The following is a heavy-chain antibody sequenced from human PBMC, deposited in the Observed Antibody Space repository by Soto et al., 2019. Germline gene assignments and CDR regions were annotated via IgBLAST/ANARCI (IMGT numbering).Heavy chain of an antibody. CDR2: ISYDGSNK. D-gene: IGHD2-21*02. Sequence: HPGGSLRLSCAASGFTFSSYGMHWVRQAPGKGLEWVAVISYDGSNKYYADSVKGRFTISRDNSKNTLYLQMNSLRAEDTAVYYCAKDRGCGGDCYPYYYYGMDVWGQGTTVTVSS. CDR3: AKDRGCGGDCYPYYYYGMDV. CDR1: GFTFSSYG. J-gene: IGHJ6*02. V-gene: IGHV3-30*18.